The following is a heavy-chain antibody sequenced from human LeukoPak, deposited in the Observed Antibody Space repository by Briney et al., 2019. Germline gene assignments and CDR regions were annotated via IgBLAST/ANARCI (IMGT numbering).Heavy chain of an antibody. J-gene: IGHJ4*02. V-gene: IGHV3-48*03. D-gene: IGHD2-8*01. CDR3: ARENNGDRYYFDC. Sequence: PGGSLRLSCVASGFSFSDHWMNWVRQAPGKGLEWVASINGRGGLIYYANSVKGRFTISRDNARNSLYLQLNSLRGEDTAVYYCARENNGDRYYFDCWGQGALVTVS. CDR1: GFSFSDHW. CDR2: INGRGGLI.